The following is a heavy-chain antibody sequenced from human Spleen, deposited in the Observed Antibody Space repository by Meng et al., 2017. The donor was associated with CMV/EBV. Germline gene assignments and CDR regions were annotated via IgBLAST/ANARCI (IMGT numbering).Heavy chain of an antibody. CDR2: INPSGGST. CDR1: GYTFTTYY. CDR3: ARGTTRTGYYDMDV. V-gene: IGHV1-46*01. Sequence: ASVKVSCKASGYTFTTYYMHWVRQAPGQGLEWMGIINPSGGSTSYAQKFQGRVTMTRDTSISAAYMELSRLRSDDTAVYYCARGTTRTGYYDMDVWGQGTTVTVSS. D-gene: IGHD1-1*01. J-gene: IGHJ6*02.